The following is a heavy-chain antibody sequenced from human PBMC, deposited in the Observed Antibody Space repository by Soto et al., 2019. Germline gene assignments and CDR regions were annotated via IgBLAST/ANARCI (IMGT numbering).Heavy chain of an antibody. CDR1: GGSVKSDGYY. CDR3: ARALGSTQSFFDQ. D-gene: IGHD3-16*02. V-gene: IGHV4-31*03. CDR2: IDYTGNT. J-gene: IGHJ4*02. Sequence: PSETLSLTCSVSGGSVKSDGYYWSWIRQHPGKGPEWIGYIDYTGNTYFNPSLESRLTMSLDTPKNQFSLKLTSVTAADAAVYFCARALGSTQSFFDQWGQGALVTVSS.